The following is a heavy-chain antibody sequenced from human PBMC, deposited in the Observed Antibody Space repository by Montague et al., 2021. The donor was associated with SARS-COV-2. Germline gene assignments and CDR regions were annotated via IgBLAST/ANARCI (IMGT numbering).Heavy chain of an antibody. CDR2: ILYFGDV. J-gene: IGHJ4*02. CDR3: ARVGNYLGFY. Sequence: SETLSLTCTVSGDSVSSGRYFWTWVRQAPGKGLEWIGYILYFGDVSYNPSLRSRVTISVDASNNQFSLRLSSVTAADTAKYYCARVGNYLGFYWSQGTLVTVSS. V-gene: IGHV4-61*01. D-gene: IGHD3-10*01. CDR1: GDSVSSGRYF.